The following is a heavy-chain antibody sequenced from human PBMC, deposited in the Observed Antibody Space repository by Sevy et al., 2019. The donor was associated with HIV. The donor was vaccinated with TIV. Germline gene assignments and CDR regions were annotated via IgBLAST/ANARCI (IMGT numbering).Heavy chain of an antibody. V-gene: IGHV3-23*01. CDR3: AKDHDNNWFDP. CDR2: ISVSGGST. J-gene: IGHJ5*02. Sequence: GGSLRLSCAASGFSFNLYAMTWVRQAPGKGLEWVSTISVSGGSTYYADSVKGQFTISRDNPKNTLYLQMNSLRAEDTAVYYCAKDHDNNWFDPWGQGTLVTVSS. D-gene: IGHD3-9*01. CDR1: GFSFNLYA.